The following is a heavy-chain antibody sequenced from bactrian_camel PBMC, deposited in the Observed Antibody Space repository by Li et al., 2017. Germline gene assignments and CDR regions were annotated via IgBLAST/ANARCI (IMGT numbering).Heavy chain of an antibody. V-gene: IGHV3S54*01. CDR1: VYLASFDC. D-gene: IGHD3*01. CDR2: INPGSGIA. J-gene: IGHJ4*01. CDR3: AADLRACSRIPKNRLSI. Sequence: HVQLVESGGGSVQAGGSLRLSCAASVYLASFDCMGWFRQGPGKEREGVANINPGSGIANYTDSVQGRFTVSLDKAKKTLYLEMNSLKPEDTAMYYCAADLRACSRIPKNRLSIWGQGTQVTVS.